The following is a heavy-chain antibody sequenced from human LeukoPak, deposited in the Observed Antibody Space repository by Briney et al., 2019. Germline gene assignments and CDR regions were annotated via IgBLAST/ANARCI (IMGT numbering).Heavy chain of an antibody. V-gene: IGHV3-30*02. Sequence: GGSLRLSCAASGFTFSSYGMHWVREAPGKGLEWVAFIRYDGSNKYYADSVKGRFTISRDNSKNTLYLQMNSLRAEDTAVYCCAKDSPEWEPGAFDIWGQGTMVTVSS. CDR3: AKDSPEWEPGAFDI. D-gene: IGHD1-26*01. CDR1: GFTFSSYG. CDR2: IRYDGSNK. J-gene: IGHJ3*02.